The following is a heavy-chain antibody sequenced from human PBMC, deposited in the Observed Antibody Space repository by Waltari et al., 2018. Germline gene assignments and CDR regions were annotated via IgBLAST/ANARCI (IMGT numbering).Heavy chain of an antibody. Sequence: EVQLVESGGDLVQPGGSLRLSCAASGFIFRTYWMHWVRQVPGKGLVWVSRVDSDGSGTSYADSVKGRFTISRDNAKNTVYLQMNDLRPEDTAIYYCTTTFEYWGQGALVTVSS. V-gene: IGHV3-74*01. CDR1: GFIFRTYW. CDR3: TTTFEY. J-gene: IGHJ4*02. CDR2: VDSDGSGT. D-gene: IGHD4-4*01.